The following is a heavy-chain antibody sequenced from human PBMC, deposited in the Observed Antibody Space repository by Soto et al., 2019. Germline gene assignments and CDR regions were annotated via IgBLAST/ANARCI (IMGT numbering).Heavy chain of an antibody. V-gene: IGHV4-31*03. Sequence: SETLSLTCSVSGGSISTTDYYWSWIRQHPEMGLEWIGYIYYSGSTYYNPSLKSRITISVDTSKNQFSLNLSSVTAADTAVYYCARAYYDASGYGLDPWGQGTLVTVS. J-gene: IGHJ5*02. D-gene: IGHD3-22*01. CDR2: IYYSGST. CDR1: GGSISTTDYY. CDR3: ARAYYDASGYGLDP.